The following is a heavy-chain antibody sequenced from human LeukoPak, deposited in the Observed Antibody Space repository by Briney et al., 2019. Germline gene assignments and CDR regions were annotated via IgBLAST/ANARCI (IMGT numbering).Heavy chain of an antibody. CDR3: AKDRAQQLVLDF. J-gene: IGHJ4*02. Sequence: GGSLRLSCAASGYTFNTYWMHWVRQAPGKGLVWVSRINADGSSTRYADSVKGRFTISRDNAKNTLYLQMNSLRAEDTAVYYCAKDRAQQLVLDFWGQGTLVTVSS. D-gene: IGHD6-13*01. V-gene: IGHV3-74*01. CDR1: GYTFNTYW. CDR2: INADGSST.